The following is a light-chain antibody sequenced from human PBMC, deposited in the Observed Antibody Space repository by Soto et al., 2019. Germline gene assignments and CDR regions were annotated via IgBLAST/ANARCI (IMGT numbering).Light chain of an antibody. CDR1: RSTIAKY. CDR3: QQSYSTPWT. Sequence: DIQMTQSPSSLSASVGDRVSITSRASRSTIAKYLNWYQQKPGTAPKLLIFDASRLQSGVPSRFSGSGSGTDFTLTISGLQPEDFATYYCQQSYSTPWTFGQGTKVEVK. CDR2: DAS. V-gene: IGKV1-39*01. J-gene: IGKJ1*01.